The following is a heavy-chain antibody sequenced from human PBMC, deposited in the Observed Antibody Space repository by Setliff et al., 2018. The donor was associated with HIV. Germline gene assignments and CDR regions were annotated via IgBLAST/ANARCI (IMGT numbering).Heavy chain of an antibody. CDR1: GFTFSDAW. V-gene: IGHV3-15*07. D-gene: IGHD3-16*02. CDR3: AYYRDSTVHQDY. Sequence: GSLRLSCAVSGFTFSDAWMNWVRQAPGKGLEWVGRIKTKTAGGTTDYAAPVKGRFTISRDDSQNTLYLQMNSLKTEDTAVYYCAYYRDSTVHQDYWGQGTLVTVSS. J-gene: IGHJ4*02. CDR2: IKTKTAGGTT.